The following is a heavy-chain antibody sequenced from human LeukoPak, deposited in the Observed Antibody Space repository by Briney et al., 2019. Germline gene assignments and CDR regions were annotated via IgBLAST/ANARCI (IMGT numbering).Heavy chain of an antibody. CDR1: GGSISSYY. D-gene: IGHD3-16*01. CDR3: ARVRGDFETD. J-gene: IGHJ1*01. Sequence: SSETLSLTCSVSGGSISSYYWTWIRQPPGKGLEWIGYRYYSGSTTYNPSLKSRVTISVDTSKSQFPLKLISVTAADTAIYYCARVRGDFETDWGQGTLVTVSS. CDR2: RYYSGST. V-gene: IGHV4-59*01.